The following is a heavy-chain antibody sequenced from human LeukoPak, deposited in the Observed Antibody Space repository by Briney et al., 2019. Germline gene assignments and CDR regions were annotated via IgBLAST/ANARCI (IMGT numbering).Heavy chain of an antibody. D-gene: IGHD2-2*01. CDR1: GFTFSSYA. V-gene: IGHV3-21*01. CDR3: ARDTVEYCSSTSCSFDY. Sequence: GRSLRLSCAASGFTFSSYAMKWVRQAPGKGLEWVSSISSSSSYIYYADSVKGRFTISRDNAKNSLYLQMNSLRAEDTAVCYCARDTVEYCSSTSCSFDYWGQGTLVTVSS. J-gene: IGHJ4*02. CDR2: ISSSSSYI.